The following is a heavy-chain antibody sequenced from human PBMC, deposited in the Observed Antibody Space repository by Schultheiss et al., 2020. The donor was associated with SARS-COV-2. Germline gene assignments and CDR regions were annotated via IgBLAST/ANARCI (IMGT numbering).Heavy chain of an antibody. V-gene: IGHV3-23*01. J-gene: IGHJ4*02. CDR2: ISGSGGST. Sequence: GGSLRLSCAASGFTVGSNYLNWVRQAPGKGLEWVSAISGSGGSTYYADSVKGRFTISRDNSKNTLYLQMNSLRAEDTAVYYCAKDPPKADYWGQGTLVTVSS. CDR3: AKDPPKADY. CDR1: GFTVGSNY.